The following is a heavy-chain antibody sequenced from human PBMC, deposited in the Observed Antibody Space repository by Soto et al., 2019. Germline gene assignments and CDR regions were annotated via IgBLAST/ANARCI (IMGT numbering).Heavy chain of an antibody. CDR1: GYTFTRYA. CDR3: ARNVDYFDP. V-gene: IGHV1-3*04. CDR2: INTGNGNS. Sequence: VQLVQSGAEVKKPGASVKVSCKASGYTFTRYAMHWVRPAPGQGLEWMGWINTGNGNSHYSQKFQGRVTFTRDTSATTVYMELSSLRSEDTAVYFCARNVDYFDPWGQGTLVTVSS. J-gene: IGHJ5*01. D-gene: IGHD4-17*01.